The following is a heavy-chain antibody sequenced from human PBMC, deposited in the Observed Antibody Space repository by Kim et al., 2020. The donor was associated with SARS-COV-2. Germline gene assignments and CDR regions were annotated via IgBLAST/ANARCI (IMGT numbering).Heavy chain of an antibody. J-gene: IGHJ4*02. V-gene: IGHV3-49*03. CDR2: IRSKAYGGTT. Sequence: GGSLRLSCTASGFTFGDYAMSWFRQAPGKGLEWVGFIRSKAYGGTTEYAASVKGRFTISRDDSKSIAYLQMNSLKTEDTAVYYCTRPAYYYDSSGYYGNFPCYWGQGTLVTVSS. CDR1: GFTFGDYA. CDR3: TRPAYYYDSSGYYGNFPCY. D-gene: IGHD3-22*01.